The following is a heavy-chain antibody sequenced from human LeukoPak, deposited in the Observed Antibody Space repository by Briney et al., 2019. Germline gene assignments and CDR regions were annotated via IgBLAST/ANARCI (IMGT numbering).Heavy chain of an antibody. CDR2: INHSGST. V-gene: IGHV4-34*01. D-gene: IGHD6-19*01. CDR3: ARQKHPAVAAPGRDGFDI. J-gene: IGHJ3*02. Sequence: SETLSHTCAVYGGSFSGYYWSWIRQPPGKGLEWIGEINHSGSTNYNPSLKSRVTISVDTSKNQFSLKLSSVTAADTAVYYCARQKHPAVAAPGRDGFDIWGQGTMVTVSS. CDR1: GGSFSGYY.